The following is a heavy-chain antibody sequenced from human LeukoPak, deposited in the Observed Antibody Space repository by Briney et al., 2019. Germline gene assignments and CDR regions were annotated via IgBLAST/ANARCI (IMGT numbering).Heavy chain of an antibody. CDR3: ARGLRSVVTAIYH. Sequence: SETLSLTCAVYGGSFSGYYWSWIRQPPGKGLEWIGEINHSGSTNYNPSLKSRVTISVDTSKNQFSLKLSSVTAADTAAYYCARGLRSVVTAIYHWGQGTLVTVSS. J-gene: IGHJ5*02. D-gene: IGHD2-21*02. CDR2: INHSGST. CDR1: GGSFSGYY. V-gene: IGHV4-34*01.